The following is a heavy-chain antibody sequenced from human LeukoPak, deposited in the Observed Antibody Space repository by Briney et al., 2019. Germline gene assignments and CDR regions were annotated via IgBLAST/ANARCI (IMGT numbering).Heavy chain of an antibody. V-gene: IGHV4-59*08. CDR2: IYYTGST. Sequence: SETLSLTCTVSGGSISSYYWSWIRRPPGKGLEWIGCIYYTGSTSYNPSLKRGVTISLDTSKSQFSLRLTSVTAADTAVYYCASHGSSGHDPLTWGQGTLVTVSS. CDR3: ASHGSSGHDPLT. J-gene: IGHJ4*02. CDR1: GGSISSYY. D-gene: IGHD5-12*01.